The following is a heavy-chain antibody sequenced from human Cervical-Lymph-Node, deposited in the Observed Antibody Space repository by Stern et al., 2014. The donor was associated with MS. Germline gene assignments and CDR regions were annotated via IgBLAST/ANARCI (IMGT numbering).Heavy chain of an antibody. CDR2: INPCFNNA. CDR3: VRGGTTWHYFYYGLDV. D-gene: IGHD1-14*01. Sequence: QVQLVESGAEVKKPGAAVKVSCKASGYTFTRYSIHWVRQAPGQGLEWMGVINPCFNNATYAQSFQDRVTLTRDTSTATVYMELSSLRFADTAVYYCVRGGTTWHYFYYGLDVWGQGTTVTVSS. V-gene: IGHV1-46*03. J-gene: IGHJ6*02. CDR1: GYTFTRYS.